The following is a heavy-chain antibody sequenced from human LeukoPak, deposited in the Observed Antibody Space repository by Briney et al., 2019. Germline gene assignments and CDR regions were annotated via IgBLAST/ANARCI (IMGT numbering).Heavy chain of an antibody. Sequence: GGSLRLSCAASGFTFSSYSMNWVRQAPGKGPEWVSSISSSSSYIYYADSVKGRFTISKDNAKNSLYLQMNSLRAEDTAVYYCARDYYDSSGYRWPNWFDPWGQGTLVTVSS. CDR3: ARDYYDSSGYRWPNWFDP. J-gene: IGHJ5*02. CDR1: GFTFSSYS. V-gene: IGHV3-21*01. CDR2: ISSSSSYI. D-gene: IGHD3-22*01.